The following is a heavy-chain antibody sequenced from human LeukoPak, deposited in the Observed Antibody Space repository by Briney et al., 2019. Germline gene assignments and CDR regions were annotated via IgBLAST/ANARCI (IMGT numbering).Heavy chain of an antibody. J-gene: IGHJ4*02. CDR1: GFTFSSYA. V-gene: IGHV3-23*01. Sequence: GGSLRLSCAASGFTFSSYAMSWVRQAPGKGLEWVSAISGSGGSTYYADSVKARFTISRDNSKNTLYLQMNSLRAEDTAVYYCAKYYYDSSGYYPLFDYWGQGTLVTVSS. CDR2: ISGSGGST. D-gene: IGHD3-22*01. CDR3: AKYYYDSSGYYPLFDY.